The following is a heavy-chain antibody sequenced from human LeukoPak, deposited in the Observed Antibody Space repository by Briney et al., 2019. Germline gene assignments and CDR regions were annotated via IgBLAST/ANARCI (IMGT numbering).Heavy chain of an antibody. CDR3: AAHCGGDCMGGGGLKQYYYYMDV. Sequence: ASVKVSCKASGYTFTSYYMHRVRQAPGQGLEWMGIINPSGGSTSYAQKFQGRVTMTRDTSTSTVYMGLSSLRSEDTAVYYCAAHCGGDCMGGGGLKQYYYYMDVWGKGTTVTVSS. J-gene: IGHJ6*03. CDR1: GYTFTSYY. D-gene: IGHD2-21*02. V-gene: IGHV1-46*01. CDR2: INPSGGST.